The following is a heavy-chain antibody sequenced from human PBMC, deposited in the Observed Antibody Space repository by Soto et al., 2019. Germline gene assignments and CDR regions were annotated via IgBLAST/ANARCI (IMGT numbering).Heavy chain of an antibody. CDR3: AKARVRIVGANSFDY. V-gene: IGHV3-30*18. D-gene: IGHD1-26*01. Sequence: GWSLRLCCVGSVFTFSNYGMHWFRQPPGKGLEWVALISDDGDKRYYADSVRGRLIISRDNSKDTLYLQMNSLGPDDTAVYFCAKARVRIVGANSFDYWGQGTPVTVSS. J-gene: IGHJ4*02. CDR2: ISDDGDKR. CDR1: VFTFSNYG.